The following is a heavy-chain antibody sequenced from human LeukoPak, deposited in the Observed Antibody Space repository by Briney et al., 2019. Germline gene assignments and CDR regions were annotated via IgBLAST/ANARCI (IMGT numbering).Heavy chain of an antibody. CDR3: AREGTYYYDSSGYYYEY. Sequence: ETLSLTCAVYGGSFSGYYWSWVRQAPGKGLEWVSVIYSGGSTYYADSVKGRFTISRDNSKNTLYLQMNSLRAEDTAVYYCAREGTYYYDSSGYYYEYWGQGTLVTVSS. D-gene: IGHD3-22*01. CDR2: IYSGGST. J-gene: IGHJ4*02. CDR1: GGSFSGYY. V-gene: IGHV3-53*01.